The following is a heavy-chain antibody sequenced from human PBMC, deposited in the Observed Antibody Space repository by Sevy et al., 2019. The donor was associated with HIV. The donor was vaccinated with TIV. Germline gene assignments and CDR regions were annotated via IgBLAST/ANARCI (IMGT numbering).Heavy chain of an antibody. J-gene: IGHJ4*02. CDR3: TTEVAD. Sequence: GGSLRLSCAASGFTFSDAWLSWVRQAPGKGLEWVGRVRSKGDGGTTDYAAPVKGRFTIATDDSKNVLYVQMNSLKIEDAGVHYGTTEVADWGQGTRVTVSS. V-gene: IGHV3-15*01. CDR2: VRSKGDGGTT. CDR1: GFTFSDAW.